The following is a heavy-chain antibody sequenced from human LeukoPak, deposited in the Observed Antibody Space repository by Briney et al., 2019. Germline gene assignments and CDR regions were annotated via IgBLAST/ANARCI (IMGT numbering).Heavy chain of an antibody. CDR1: GFTFDDYG. D-gene: IGHD3-22*01. CDR3: AKPGYPLEWLLLD. V-gene: IGHV3-20*04. CDR2: INWNGGST. J-gene: IGHJ4*02. Sequence: GESLRLSCAASGFTFDDYGMSWVRQAPGKGLEWVSGINWNGGSTGYADSVKGRFTISRDNAKNSLYLQMNSLRAEDTALYYCAKPGYPLEWLLLDWGQGTLVTVSS.